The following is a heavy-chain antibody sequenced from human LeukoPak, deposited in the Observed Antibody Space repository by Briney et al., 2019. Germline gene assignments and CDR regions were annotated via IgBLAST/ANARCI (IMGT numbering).Heavy chain of an antibody. CDR3: ARAHGSGSYYWGYYFDY. CDR1: GFTFSSYW. V-gene: IGHV3-7*04. D-gene: IGHD3-10*01. J-gene: IGHJ4*02. Sequence: GGSLRLSCAASGFTFSSYWMSWVRQAPGKGLEWVANIKQDGSEKYYVDSVKGRFTISRDNAKNSLYLQMNSLRADDTAVYYCARAHGSGSYYWGYYFDYWGQGTLVTVSS. CDR2: IKQDGSEK.